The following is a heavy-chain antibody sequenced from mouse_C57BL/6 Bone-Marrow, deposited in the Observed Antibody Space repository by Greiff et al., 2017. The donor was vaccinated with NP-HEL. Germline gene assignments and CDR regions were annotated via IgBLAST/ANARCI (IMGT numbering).Heavy chain of an antibody. Sequence: QVQLQQSGPELVKPGASVKISCKASGYAFSSSWMNWVKQRPGKGLEWIGRIYPGDGDTNYNGKFKGKATLTADKSSSTAYMQLSSLTSEDSAVYFCARPYSSYAMDYWGQGTSVTVSS. CDR3: ARPYSSYAMDY. CDR2: IYPGDGDT. J-gene: IGHJ4*01. D-gene: IGHD2-10*01. CDR1: GYAFSSSW. V-gene: IGHV1-82*01.